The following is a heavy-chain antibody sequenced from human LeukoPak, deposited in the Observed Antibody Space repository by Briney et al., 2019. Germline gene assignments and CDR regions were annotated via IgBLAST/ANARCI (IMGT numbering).Heavy chain of an antibody. D-gene: IGHD3-10*01. Sequence: PSETLSLTCSVSGGSISSDDSSWSWIRQPPGKGLEWIGYMYYSGMTFYNPSLRSRVTISGDTSKNQISLKLISVSAADTAVYYCPRELLGDPENTWFDPWGQGTLFTVS. J-gene: IGHJ5*02. CDR2: MYYSGMT. CDR1: GGSISSDDSS. CDR3: PRELLGDPENTWFDP. V-gene: IGHV4-30-4*07.